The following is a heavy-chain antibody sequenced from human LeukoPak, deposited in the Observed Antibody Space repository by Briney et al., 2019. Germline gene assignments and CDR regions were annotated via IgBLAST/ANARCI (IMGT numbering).Heavy chain of an antibody. Sequence: ASVTVSFKASGGTFIIYAISWVRQAPGKGLEWMGGYIPMFGTANYAQNFQNRVTITADESTSTFSMEVSSLRPEDTAVYFCAGASSKWELSFWGQGTLVTVSS. V-gene: IGHV1-69*13. CDR1: GGTFIIYA. J-gene: IGHJ4*02. CDR3: AGASSKWELSF. D-gene: IGHD1-26*01. CDR2: YIPMFGTA.